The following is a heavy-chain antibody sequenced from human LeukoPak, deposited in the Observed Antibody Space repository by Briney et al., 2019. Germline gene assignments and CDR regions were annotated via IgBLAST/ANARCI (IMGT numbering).Heavy chain of an antibody. J-gene: IGHJ6*02. CDR1: GYTFTSYG. V-gene: IGHV1-18*01. D-gene: IGHD3-10*01. CDR3: ARDLPMVRGVIIGYYYGMDV. Sequence: GASVKVSCKASGYTFTSYGISWVRQAPGQGLEWMGWISAYNGNTNYAQKLQGRVTMTTDTSTSTAYMELRSLRSGDTAVYYCARDLPMVRGVIIGYYYGMDVWGQGTTVTVSS. CDR2: ISAYNGNT.